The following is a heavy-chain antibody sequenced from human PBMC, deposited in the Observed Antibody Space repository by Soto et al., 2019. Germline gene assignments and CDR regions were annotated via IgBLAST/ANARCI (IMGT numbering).Heavy chain of an antibody. J-gene: IGHJ4*02. CDR2: ISYDGSNK. Sequence: QVQLVESGGGVVQPGRSLRLSCEASGFTFSSYGMHWVRQAPGKGLEWVAVISYDGSNKYYADSVKGRFTISRDNSKNTLYLQMNSLRAEDTAVYYCAKDRDGDYVVDYWGQGTLVTVS. CDR1: GFTFSSYG. V-gene: IGHV3-30*18. CDR3: AKDRDGDYVVDY. D-gene: IGHD4-17*01.